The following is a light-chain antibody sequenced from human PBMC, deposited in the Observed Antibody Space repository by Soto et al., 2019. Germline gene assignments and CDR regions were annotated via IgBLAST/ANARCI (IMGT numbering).Light chain of an antibody. J-gene: IGKJ3*01. CDR1: QGIASY. CDR2: AAS. CDR3: QQLTSYFT. Sequence: IQLTQSPSSLSASVGDRVTITCRASQGIASYLAWYQQKPGKAPKLLIYAASSLQSGVPSRFRGSGSGTDFPLTITSLQPEDFATYYCQQLTSYFTFGPGTKVDI. V-gene: IGKV1-9*01.